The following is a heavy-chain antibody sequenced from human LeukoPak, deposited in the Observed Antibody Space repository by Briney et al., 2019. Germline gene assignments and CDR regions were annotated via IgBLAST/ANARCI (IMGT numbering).Heavy chain of an antibody. V-gene: IGHV3-23*01. CDR1: GFTFSSYA. CDR2: ISGSGGST. CDR3: AKKRQLWLHFDY. D-gene: IGHD5-18*01. J-gene: IGHJ4*02. Sequence: GGSLRLSCAASGFTFSSYAMGWVRQAPGKGLEWVSAISGSGGSTYYADSVKGRFTISRDNSKNTLYLQMNSLRAEDTAVYYCAKKRQLWLHFDYWGQGTLVTVSS.